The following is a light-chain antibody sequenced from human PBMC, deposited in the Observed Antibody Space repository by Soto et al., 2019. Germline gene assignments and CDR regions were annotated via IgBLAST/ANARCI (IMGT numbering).Light chain of an antibody. J-gene: IGKJ1*01. CDR1: QTISSW. CDR2: KAS. V-gene: IGKV1-5*03. Sequence: SQMTHAPSALSGSVGDVVTITCRASQTISSWLAWYQQKPGKAPKLMIYKASTLKSEVPSRFSGSGSGTEFTLTISSLQPDDFATYYCQHYKSYSEAFGQGTKVDIK. CDR3: QHYKSYSEA.